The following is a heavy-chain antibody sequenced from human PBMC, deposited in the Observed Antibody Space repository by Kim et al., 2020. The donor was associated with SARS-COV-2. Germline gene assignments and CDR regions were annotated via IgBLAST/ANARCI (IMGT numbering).Heavy chain of an antibody. Sequence: GGSLRLSCAASGFTFSSYAMHWVRQAPGKGLEWVAVISYDGSNKYYADSVKGRFPISRDNSKNTLYLQMNSLRAEDTAVYYCARASTIQLWLYYYYGMDVWGQGTTVTVSS. CDR1: GFTFSSYA. D-gene: IGHD5-18*01. CDR3: ARASTIQLWLYYYYGMDV. CDR2: ISYDGSNK. V-gene: IGHV3-30-3*01. J-gene: IGHJ6*02.